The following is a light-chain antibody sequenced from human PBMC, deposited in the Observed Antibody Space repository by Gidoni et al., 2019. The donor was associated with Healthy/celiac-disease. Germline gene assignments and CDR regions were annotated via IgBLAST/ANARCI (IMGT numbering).Light chain of an antibody. CDR2: DDG. V-gene: IGLV3-21*03. J-gene: IGLJ2*01. Sequence: SYVLTQPPSVSVAPGKTARITCGGNNIGSESVHCYQQKPGQAPVLVIYDDGDRPSGIPERFSGSNSGNTATLTIDRVEAGDEADYYCQVWDSSSDHRGVVFGGGTKLTVL. CDR3: QVWDSSSDHRGVV. CDR1: NIGSES.